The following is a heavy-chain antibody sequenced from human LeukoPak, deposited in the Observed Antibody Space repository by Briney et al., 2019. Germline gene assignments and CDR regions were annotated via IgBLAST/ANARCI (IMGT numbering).Heavy chain of an antibody. V-gene: IGHV3-23*01. CDR1: GFTFSSYA. J-gene: IGHJ4*02. CDR3: AKDMGVAAAGKNFDY. D-gene: IGHD6-13*01. CDR2: ISGSGGST. Sequence: PGGSLRLSCAASGFTFSSYAMSWVRQAPGKGLEWVSAISGSGGSTYYADSVKGRFTISRANSKIKLYLQMNSLRAEDTAVYYCAKDMGVAAAGKNFDYWGQGTLVTVSS.